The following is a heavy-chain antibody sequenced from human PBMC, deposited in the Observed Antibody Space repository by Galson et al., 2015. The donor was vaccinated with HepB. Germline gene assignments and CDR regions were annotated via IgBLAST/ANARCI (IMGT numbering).Heavy chain of an antibody. Sequence: LRLSCAASGFTFSSYATSWVRQAPGKGLEWVSAISGSGGSIYYADSVKGRVTISRDNSKNTLYLRVNSLRAGDTAVYYCAKDRSGYSYGSFDYWGQGTLVTVSS. J-gene: IGHJ4*02. V-gene: IGHV3-23*01. CDR1: GFTFSSYA. CDR2: ISGSGGSI. CDR3: AKDRSGYSYGSFDY. D-gene: IGHD5-18*01.